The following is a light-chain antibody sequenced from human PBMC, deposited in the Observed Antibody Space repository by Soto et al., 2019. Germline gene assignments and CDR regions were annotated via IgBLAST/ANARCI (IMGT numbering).Light chain of an antibody. CDR1: SSDVGGYNY. CDR2: DVT. Sequence: QSVLTQPRSVSGSPGQSVAISCTGTSSDVGGYNYVSWYQQHPGKTPKLMIYDVTGRPSGVPDRFSGSKSGNTASLTISRLQAEDEADYYCSSYAGSYTVVFGGGTQLTVL. V-gene: IGLV2-11*01. CDR3: SSYAGSYTVV. J-gene: IGLJ2*01.